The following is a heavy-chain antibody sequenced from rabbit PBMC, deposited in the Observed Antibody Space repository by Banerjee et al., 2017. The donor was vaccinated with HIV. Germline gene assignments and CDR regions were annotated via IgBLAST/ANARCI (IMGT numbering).Heavy chain of an antibody. D-gene: IGHD4-1*01. V-gene: IGHV1S45*01. J-gene: IGHJ4*01. CDR1: GFSFSYKYV. CDR2: INTISGDT. Sequence: QEQLEESGGDLVKPEGSLTLTCTASGFSFSYKYVMCWVRQAPGKGLEWIACINTISGDTVYATWAKGRFTISKASWTTVTLQMTSLTAADTATYFCARSNDWGLEYFHLWGPGTLVTVS. CDR3: ARSNDWGLEYFHL.